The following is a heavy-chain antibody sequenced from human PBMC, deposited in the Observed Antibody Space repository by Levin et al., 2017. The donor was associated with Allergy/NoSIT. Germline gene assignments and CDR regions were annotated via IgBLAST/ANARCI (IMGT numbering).Heavy chain of an antibody. J-gene: IGHJ6*03. D-gene: IGHD3-16*02. V-gene: IGHV3-9*01. CDR3: AKVGYDYIWGSYRHPYYYYYMDG. CDR1: GFTFDDYA. Sequence: SLKISCAASGFTFDDYAMHWVRQAPGKGLEWVSGISWNSGSIGYADSVKGRFTISRDNAKNSLYLQMNSLRAEDTALYYCAKVGYDYIWGSYRHPYYYYYMDGWGKGTTVTVSS. CDR2: ISWNSGSI.